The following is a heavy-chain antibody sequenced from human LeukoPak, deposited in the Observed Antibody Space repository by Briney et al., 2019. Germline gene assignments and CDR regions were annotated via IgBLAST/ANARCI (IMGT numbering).Heavy chain of an antibody. CDR1: RFTFSSYE. CDR3: ARDHGSDWHYFDY. V-gene: IGHV3-48*03. D-gene: IGHD6-19*01. J-gene: IGHJ4*02. Sequence: GGSLRLSCAASRFTFSSYEMNWVRQAPGKGLEWVSYISSSGNTIYYADSVKGRFTTSRDNAKNSLYLQMNSLRAEDTAVYYCARDHGSDWHYFDYWGQGTLVTVSS. CDR2: ISSSGNTI.